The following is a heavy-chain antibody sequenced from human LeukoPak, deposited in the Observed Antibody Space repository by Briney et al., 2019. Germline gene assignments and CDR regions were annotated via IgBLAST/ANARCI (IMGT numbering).Heavy chain of an antibody. J-gene: IGHJ6*02. CDR1: GFTFSSYS. Sequence: GGSLRLSCAASGFTFSSYSMNWVRQAPGKGLEWVSSISSSSSYIYYADSVKGRFTISRDNAKNSLYLQMSSLSAEDTAVYYCARDRRYCTNGVCYSDYGMDVWGQGTTVTVSS. CDR2: ISSSSSYI. CDR3: ARDRRYCTNGVCYSDYGMDV. V-gene: IGHV3-21*01. D-gene: IGHD2-8*01.